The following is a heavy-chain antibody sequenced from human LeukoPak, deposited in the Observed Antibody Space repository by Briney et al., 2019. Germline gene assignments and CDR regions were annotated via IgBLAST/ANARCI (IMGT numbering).Heavy chain of an antibody. CDR3: AKDRHDYGDYAFDS. D-gene: IGHD4-17*01. CDR2: IWRTGDWT. Sequence: GGSLRLSCAASGFIFRDYVMNWVRQAPGKGPEWVAAIWRTGDWTHYVDSVKGRFTISRDNSKNTLYLQMNRLRVADTAIYYCAKDRHDYGDYAFDSWGQGTLVTVSS. J-gene: IGHJ4*02. CDR1: GFIFRDYV. V-gene: IGHV3-23*05.